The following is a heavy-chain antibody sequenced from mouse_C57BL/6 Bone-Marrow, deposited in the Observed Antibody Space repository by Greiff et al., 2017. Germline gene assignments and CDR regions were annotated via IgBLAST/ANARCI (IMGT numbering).Heavy chain of an antibody. Sequence: EVKLMESGGGLVKPGGSLKLSCAASGFTFSSYTMSWVRQTPEKRLEWVATISGGGGNTYYPDSVKGRFTISRDTAKNTLYLQMSSLRSEDTALYYCARHKRYYYGSSYAWFAYWGQGTLVTVSA. CDR3: ARHKRYYYGSSYAWFAY. CDR2: ISGGGGNT. V-gene: IGHV5-9*01. D-gene: IGHD1-1*01. J-gene: IGHJ3*01. CDR1: GFTFSSYT.